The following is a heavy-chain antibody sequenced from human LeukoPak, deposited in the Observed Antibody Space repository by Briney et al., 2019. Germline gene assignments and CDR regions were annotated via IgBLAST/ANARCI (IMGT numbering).Heavy chain of an antibody. CDR1: GGSISSGSYY. Sequence: SETLSLTCTVSGGSISSGSYYWSWIRQPPGKGLEWIAEINHRGTTHYNPSLKSRVNISADTSKNQFSLHLDPVTAADTAVYYCARSWAGMYYPFYYFDYWGQGTLVSVSS. CDR3: ARSWAGMYYPFYYFDY. V-gene: IGHV4-39*07. D-gene: IGHD1-26*01. J-gene: IGHJ4*02. CDR2: INHRGTT.